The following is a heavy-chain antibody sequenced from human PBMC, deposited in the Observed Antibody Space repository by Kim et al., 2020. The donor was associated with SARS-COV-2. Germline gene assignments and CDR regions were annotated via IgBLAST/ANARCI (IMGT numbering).Heavy chain of an antibody. D-gene: IGHD3-16*02. CDR3: TTDQPAKTYYDYVWGSYRHDF. CDR1: GFTFSNAW. Sequence: GGSLRLSCAASGFTFSNAWMSWVRQAPGKGLEWVGRIKSKTDGGTTDYAAPVKGRFTISRDDSKNMLYLQMNSLKSEDTAVYYCTTDQPAKTYYDYVWGSYRHDFWGQGTLVTVSS. CDR2: IKSKTDGGTT. V-gene: IGHV3-15*01. J-gene: IGHJ4*02.